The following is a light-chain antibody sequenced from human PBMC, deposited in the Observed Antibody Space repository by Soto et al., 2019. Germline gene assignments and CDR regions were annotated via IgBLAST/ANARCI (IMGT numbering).Light chain of an antibody. J-gene: IGLJ1*01. V-gene: IGLV2-14*03. CDR3: TSYTRSRTYV. CDR1: GSDVGGYNY. CDR2: DVT. Sequence: QSALTQPASVSGSPGQSITISCTGTGSDVGGYNYASWYQQHPGKAPKLVIYDVTNRPSGVSNRFSGSKSGNTASLTISGLQAEDEADYYCTSYTRSRTYVFGTGTKLTVL.